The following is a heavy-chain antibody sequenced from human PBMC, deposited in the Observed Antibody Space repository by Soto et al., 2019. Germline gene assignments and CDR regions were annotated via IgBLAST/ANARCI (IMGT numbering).Heavy chain of an antibody. D-gene: IGHD3-22*01. CDR1: GLTFSSYG. CDR3: AKGSRGGYYDSSGYYFFDY. Sequence: ESGGGVVQPGRSLRLSCAASGLTFSSYGMDWVRQAPGKGLEWVAVISYDGSNKYYGDSVKGRFTISRDNSKNTLYLQMNSLRAEDTAVYYCAKGSRGGYYDSSGYYFFDYWGQGTLVTVSS. CDR2: ISYDGSNK. J-gene: IGHJ4*02. V-gene: IGHV3-30*18.